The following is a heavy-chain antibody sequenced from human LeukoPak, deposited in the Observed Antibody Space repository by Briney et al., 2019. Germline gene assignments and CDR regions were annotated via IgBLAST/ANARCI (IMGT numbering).Heavy chain of an antibody. Sequence: GGSLRLSCAASGFTFSSYGMHWVRQAPGKGLEWVAVIWYDGSNKYYADSVKGRFTISRDNSKHTLYLQMNSLRAEDTAVYYCARARPPTYSSSWPYWFDPWGQGTLVTVSS. J-gene: IGHJ5*02. V-gene: IGHV3-33*01. CDR1: GFTFSSYG. CDR2: IWYDGSNK. D-gene: IGHD6-13*01. CDR3: ARARPPTYSSSWPYWFDP.